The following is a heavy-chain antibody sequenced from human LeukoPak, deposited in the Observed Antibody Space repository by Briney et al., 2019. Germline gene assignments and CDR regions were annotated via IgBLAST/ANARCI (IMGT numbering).Heavy chain of an antibody. D-gene: IGHD3-10*01. J-gene: IGHJ6*03. V-gene: IGHV1-18*01. Sequence: ASVKVSCKASGYTFTGYGISWVRQAPGQGLEWMGWISAYNGNTNYAQKLQGRVTMTTDTSTSTAYMELRSLRSDDTAVYYCARTITMVRGPDYYYYMDVWGKGTTVTISS. CDR3: ARTITMVRGPDYYYYMDV. CDR1: GYTFTGYG. CDR2: ISAYNGNT.